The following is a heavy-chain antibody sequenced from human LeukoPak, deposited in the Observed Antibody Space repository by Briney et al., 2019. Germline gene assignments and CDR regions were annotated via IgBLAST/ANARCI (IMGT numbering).Heavy chain of an antibody. CDR3: ARARGHYDYVWGAHDGFDI. D-gene: IGHD3-16*01. Sequence: SETLSLTCAVYGGSFSGYYWSWIRQPPGKGLEWIGEINHSGSTNYNPSLKSRVTISVDTSKNQFSLKLSSVTAADTAVYYCARARGHYDYVWGAHDGFDIWGQGTMVTVSS. CDR2: INHSGST. J-gene: IGHJ3*02. CDR1: GGSFSGYY. V-gene: IGHV4-34*01.